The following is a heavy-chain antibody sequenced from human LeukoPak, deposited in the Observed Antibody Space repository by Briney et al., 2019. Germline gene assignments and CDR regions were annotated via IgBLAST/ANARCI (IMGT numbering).Heavy chain of an antibody. CDR2: INHSGST. Sequence: SGTLSLTCAVYGGSFSGYYWSWIRQPPGKGLEWIGEINHSGSTNYNPSLKSRVTISVDTSKNQFSLKLSSVTAADTAVYYCARCPIPRYSSSWDYYYYYMDVWGKGTTVTVSS. V-gene: IGHV4-34*01. D-gene: IGHD6-13*01. CDR3: ARCPIPRYSSSWDYYYYYMDV. CDR1: GGSFSGYY. J-gene: IGHJ6*03.